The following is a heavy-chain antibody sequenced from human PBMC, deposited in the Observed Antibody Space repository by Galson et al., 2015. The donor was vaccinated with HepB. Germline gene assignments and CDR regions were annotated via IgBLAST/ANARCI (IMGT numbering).Heavy chain of an antibody. CDR2: ISYDGSNK. Sequence: SLRLSCAASGFTFSSYGMHWVRQAPGKGLEWVAVISYDGSNKYYADSVKGRFTISRDNSKNTLYLQMNSLRAEDTAVYYCAKASGAGAVVPAALDYWGQGTLVTVSS. CDR1: GFTFSSYG. CDR3: AKASGAGAVVPAALDY. D-gene: IGHD2-2*01. V-gene: IGHV3-30*18. J-gene: IGHJ4*02.